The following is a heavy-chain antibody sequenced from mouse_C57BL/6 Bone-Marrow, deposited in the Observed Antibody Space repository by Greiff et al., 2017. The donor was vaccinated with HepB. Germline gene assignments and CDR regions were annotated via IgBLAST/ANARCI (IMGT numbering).Heavy chain of an antibody. CDR2: IYPGDGDT. J-gene: IGHJ4*01. Sequence: VQLQESGPELVKPGASVKISCKASGYAFSSSWMNWVKQRPGKGLEWIGRIYPGDGDTNYNGKFKGKATLTADKSSSTAYMQLSSLTSEDSAVYFCAQDKGNYAMDYWGQGTSVTVSS. CDR1: GYAFSSSW. V-gene: IGHV1-82*01. CDR3: AQDKGNYAMDY.